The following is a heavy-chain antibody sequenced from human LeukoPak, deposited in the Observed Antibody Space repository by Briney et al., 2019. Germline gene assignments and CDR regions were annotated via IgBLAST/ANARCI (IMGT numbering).Heavy chain of an antibody. D-gene: IGHD6-19*01. V-gene: IGHV3-30*09. CDR1: GFTFTSIFSRHA. J-gene: IGHJ5*02. Sequence: GGSLRLSCAASGFTFTSIFSRHAMHWVRQGPGKGLEWVAVISYDGSNKHYADSVKGRFAISRDNSKNTLFLQLDSLRVEDTAVYYCATAGAEYSSGWLEEFWFDPWGQGTLVTVSS. CDR3: ATAGAEYSSGWLEEFWFDP. CDR2: ISYDGSNK.